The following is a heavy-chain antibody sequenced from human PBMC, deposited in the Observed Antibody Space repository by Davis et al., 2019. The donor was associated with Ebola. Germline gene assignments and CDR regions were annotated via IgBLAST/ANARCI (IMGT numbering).Heavy chain of an antibody. V-gene: IGHV4-59*12. J-gene: IGHJ5*02. Sequence: SETLSLTCTVSGDSMSDYYYNWIRQPPGRGLEWIGNIYYSVTTNLNPSLKSRFTMSVDTSKNQFSLKLSSVTAADTAVYYCARDSQGIVVVPAANNWFDPWGQGTLVTVSS. CDR1: GDSMSDYY. CDR3: ARDSQGIVVVPAANNWFDP. D-gene: IGHD2-2*01. CDR2: IYYSVTT.